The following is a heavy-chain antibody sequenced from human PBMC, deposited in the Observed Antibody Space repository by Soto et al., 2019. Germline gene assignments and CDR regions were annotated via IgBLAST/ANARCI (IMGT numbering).Heavy chain of an antibody. J-gene: IGHJ6*02. CDR1: GGTFSSYA. CDR2: IIPIFGTA. D-gene: IGHD1-1*01. Sequence: QVQLVQSGAEVKKPGSSVKVSCKASGGTFSSYAISWVRQAPGQGLEWMGGIIPIFGTANYAQKFQGRVTITADESTRTAYMELSSMRYEDTAVYYCARQRRNRYYYYGMDVWGQGTTVTVSS. CDR3: ARQRRNRYYYYGMDV. V-gene: IGHV1-69*01.